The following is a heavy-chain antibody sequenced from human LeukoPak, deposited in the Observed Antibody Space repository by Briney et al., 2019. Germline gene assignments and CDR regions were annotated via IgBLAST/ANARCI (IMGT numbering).Heavy chain of an antibody. CDR1: GYTLTSYD. CDR3: ARVVPSWFGELFDY. V-gene: IGHV1-8*01. J-gene: IGHJ4*02. CDR2: MNPNSGNT. D-gene: IGHD3-10*01. Sequence: VKVSCNGSGYTLTSYDINWVRPATGQGPEWIGWMNPNSGNTGYAQKFQGRVNMTRNTSISTAYMEVSSLRSEDRAVYYCARVVPSWFGELFDYWGQGTLVTVSS.